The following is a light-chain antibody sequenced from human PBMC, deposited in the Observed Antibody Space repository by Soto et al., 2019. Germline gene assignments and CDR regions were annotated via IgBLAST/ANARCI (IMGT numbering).Light chain of an antibody. CDR1: LYDIGSHHY. V-gene: IGLV2-8*01. CDR2: EVS. CDR3: SSYAGSNYWV. J-gene: IGLJ3*02. Sequence: QSALTQPASVSGSPGQSITISCTGTLYDIGSHHYVSWYQQLPGKAPKLILYEVSKRPSGVPDRFSGSKSGNTASLTVSGLQAEDEADYYCSSYAGSNYWVFGGGTKVTVL.